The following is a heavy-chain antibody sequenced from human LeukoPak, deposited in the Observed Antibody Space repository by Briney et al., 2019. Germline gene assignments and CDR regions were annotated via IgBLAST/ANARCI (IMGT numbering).Heavy chain of an antibody. Sequence: GESLEISCKGSGYSFTTYWIAWVRQMPGKGLEWMGIIYPGDSDTRYSPSFQGQVTISADKSISTAYLQWSSLKASDTAIYYCARPLVGTGYSSSWYFNYWGQGTLVTVSS. J-gene: IGHJ4*02. CDR1: GYSFTTYW. CDR3: ARPLVGTGYSSSWYFNY. D-gene: IGHD6-13*01. CDR2: IYPGDSDT. V-gene: IGHV5-51*01.